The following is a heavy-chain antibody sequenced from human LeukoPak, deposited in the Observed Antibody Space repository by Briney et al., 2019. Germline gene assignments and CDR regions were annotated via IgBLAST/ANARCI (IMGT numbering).Heavy chain of an antibody. V-gene: IGHV4-61*02. CDR1: GGSISSSSYY. D-gene: IGHD6-13*01. Sequence: PSETLSLTCTVSGGSISSSSYYWSWIRQPAGKGLEWIGRIYTSGSTNYNPSLKSRVTMSVDTSKNQFSLKLSSVTAADTAVYYCARESAGYSSTGEEYWGQGTLVTVSS. CDR2: IYTSGST. CDR3: ARESAGYSSTGEEY. J-gene: IGHJ4*02.